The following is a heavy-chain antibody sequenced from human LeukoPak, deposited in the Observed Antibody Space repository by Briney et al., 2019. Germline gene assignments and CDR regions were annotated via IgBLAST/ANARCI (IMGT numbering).Heavy chain of an antibody. J-gene: IGHJ4*02. Sequence: PGGSLRLSCAASGFTFSSCAMSWVRQAPGKGLEWVSAISGSGGATYYADSVKGRFTISRDNSKNTLYLQMSSLRAEGTAVYYCATFGVIVRNDYLDYWGRGALVAVSS. CDR3: ATFGVIVRNDYLDY. CDR1: GFTFSSCA. CDR2: ISGSGGAT. D-gene: IGHD3-3*01. V-gene: IGHV3-23*01.